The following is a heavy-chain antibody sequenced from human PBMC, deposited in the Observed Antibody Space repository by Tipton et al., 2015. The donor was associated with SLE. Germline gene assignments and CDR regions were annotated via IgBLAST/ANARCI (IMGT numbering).Heavy chain of an antibody. CDR3: ARGALDV. Sequence: SLRLSCAASGFTFSDYWMTWVRQAPGKGLEWVANVKQDGSQKYYVDSVKGRFTISRDNAKNSLYLQMNSLRADDTAVYYCARGALDVWGQGTTVTVSS. J-gene: IGHJ6*02. D-gene: IGHD3-16*01. CDR2: VKQDGSQK. CDR1: GFTFSDYW. V-gene: IGHV3-7*03.